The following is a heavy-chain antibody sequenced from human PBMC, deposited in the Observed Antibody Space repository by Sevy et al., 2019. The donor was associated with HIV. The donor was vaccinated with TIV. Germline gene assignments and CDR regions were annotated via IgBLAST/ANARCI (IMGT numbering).Heavy chain of an antibody. J-gene: IGHJ4*02. CDR3: ARAGGGTKNQLDC. D-gene: IGHD2-15*01. CDR1: GFTFTNHW. Sequence: HGGSLRLSCAASGFTFTNHWMHWVRQAPGKGLVWVSRINSDWSSTNYADSVKGRFTISRDNAKNTLYLQMNSLRAEDTAVYYCARAGGGTKNQLDCWGQGTLVTVSS. V-gene: IGHV3-74*01. CDR2: INSDWSST.